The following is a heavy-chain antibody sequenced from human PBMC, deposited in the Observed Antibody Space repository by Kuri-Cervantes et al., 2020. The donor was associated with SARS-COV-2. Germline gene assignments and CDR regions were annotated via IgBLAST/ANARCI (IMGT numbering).Heavy chain of an antibody. CDR2: ISYDGRDT. CDR1: EFNFRYYG. V-gene: IGHV3-30*18. Sequence: GGSLRLSCVASEFNFRYYGMYWVRQAPGKGLEWVAVISYDGRDTYYGDSVKGRFTISRDNSKNTLYLQMNSLRPEDTGVYYCAKPGSVRGIIREDHYGLDVWGQGTTVTVSS. D-gene: IGHD3-10*01. CDR3: AKPGSVRGIIREDHYGLDV. J-gene: IGHJ6*02.